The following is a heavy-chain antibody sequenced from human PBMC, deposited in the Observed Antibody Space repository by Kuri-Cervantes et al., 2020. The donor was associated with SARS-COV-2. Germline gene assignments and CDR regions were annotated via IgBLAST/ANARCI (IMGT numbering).Heavy chain of an antibody. D-gene: IGHD3-10*01. CDR1: AYTFNDYY. V-gene: IGHV1-2*04. Sequence: ASVKVSCKASAYTFNDYYMHWARQAPGQRLEWMGWINPNSVGTDYAQKFQGWVTMTRDTSISTAYMELRRLRSDHTAVYYCARASVRGIIITYHSYGMDLWGQGTTVTVSS. CDR2: INPNSVGT. CDR3: ARASVRGIIITYHSYGMDL. J-gene: IGHJ6*02.